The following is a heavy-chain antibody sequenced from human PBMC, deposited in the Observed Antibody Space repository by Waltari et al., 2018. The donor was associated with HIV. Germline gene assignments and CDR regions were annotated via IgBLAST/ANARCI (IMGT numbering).Heavy chain of an antibody. Sequence: QVQLQESGPGLVKPSETLSLTCTVSGGSVSSGSYYWSWIRQPPGKGLEWIGYIYYSGSPTSNPPPKSLVPISVDTSKTQFSLKLSSVTAADTAVYYCARANGYGYRVEDWFDPWGQGTLVTVSS. CDR3: ARANGYGYRVEDWFDP. CDR2: IYYSGSP. D-gene: IGHD5-18*01. J-gene: IGHJ5*02. CDR1: GGSVSSGSYY. V-gene: IGHV4-61*01.